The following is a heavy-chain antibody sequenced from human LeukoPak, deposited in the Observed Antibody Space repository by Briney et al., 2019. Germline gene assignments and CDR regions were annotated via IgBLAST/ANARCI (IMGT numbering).Heavy chain of an antibody. D-gene: IGHD6-13*01. Sequence: SETLSLTCAVYGGSFSGYYWSWIRQPPGKGLEWIGEINHSGSTNYNPSLKSRVTISVDTSKNQFSLKLSSVTAADTAVYYCASGTGYSSNRGWFDPWGQGTLVTVSS. CDR3: ASGTGYSSNRGWFDP. J-gene: IGHJ5*02. CDR1: GGSFSGYY. CDR2: INHSGST. V-gene: IGHV4-34*01.